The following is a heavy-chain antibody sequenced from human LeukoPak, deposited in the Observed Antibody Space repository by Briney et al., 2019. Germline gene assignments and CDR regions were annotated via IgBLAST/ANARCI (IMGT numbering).Heavy chain of an antibody. J-gene: IGHJ4*02. CDR3: ARDNPVREYQLLYLPFSAFDY. CDR2: MSAYNGNT. V-gene: IGHV1-18*01. CDR1: GYTFTSYG. D-gene: IGHD2-2*02. Sequence: GASVRVSCKASGYTFTSYGISWVRQAPGQGLKWMGWMSAYNGNTNYAQKLQGRVTMTTDTSTSTAYMELRSLRSDDTAVYYCARDNPVREYQLLYLPFSAFDYWGQGTLVTVSS.